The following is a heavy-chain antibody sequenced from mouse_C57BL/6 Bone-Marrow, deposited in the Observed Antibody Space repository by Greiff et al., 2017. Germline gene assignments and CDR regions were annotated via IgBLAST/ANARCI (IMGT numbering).Heavy chain of an antibody. CDR1: GFNIKDDY. CDR3: TTGYYSNYVLFDY. V-gene: IGHV14-4*01. D-gene: IGHD2-5*01. J-gene: IGHJ2*01. CDR2: IDPENGDT. Sequence: EVQLQQSGAELVRPGASVKLSCTASGFNIKDDYMHWVKQRPEQGLEWIGWIDPENGDTEYASKFQGKATITADTSSNPAYLQLSSLTSEDTAVYYCTTGYYSNYVLFDYWGQGTTLTVSS.